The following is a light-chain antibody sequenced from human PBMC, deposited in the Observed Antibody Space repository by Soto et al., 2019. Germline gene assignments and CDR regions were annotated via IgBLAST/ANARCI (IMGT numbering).Light chain of an antibody. CDR1: QSVSGY. CDR3: QQFSSYPLT. J-gene: IGKJ4*01. CDR2: DAS. V-gene: IGKV3-11*01. Sequence: EIVLTQSPATLSLSPGERATLSCRASQSVSGYLAWYQQKPGQAPRLLIYDASNRATGIPDRFSGGGSGTDFTLTISRLEPEDFAVYYCQQFSSYPLTFGGGTKVDIK.